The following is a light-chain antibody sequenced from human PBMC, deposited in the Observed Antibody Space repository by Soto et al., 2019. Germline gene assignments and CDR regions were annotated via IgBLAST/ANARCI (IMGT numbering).Light chain of an antibody. CDR3: LQDYNYPRT. CDR1: QDIRND. Sequence: AIQMTQSPSSLSASVGDRVTITCRASQDIRNDLGWYQQKPGRAPKLLIYAASTLQTGVSSRFSGGGSGTDCTLTISSLQPEDFATYYGLQDYNYPRTFGQGTKVDVK. CDR2: AAS. V-gene: IGKV1-6*01. J-gene: IGKJ1*01.